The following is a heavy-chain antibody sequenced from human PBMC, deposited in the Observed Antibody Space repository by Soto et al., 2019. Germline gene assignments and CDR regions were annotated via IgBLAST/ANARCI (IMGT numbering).Heavy chain of an antibody. D-gene: IGHD2-15*01. V-gene: IGHV3-30*18. CDR3: AKDICRGGSCYSGEDY. J-gene: IGHJ4*02. CDR1: GFTFSSYG. Sequence: QVQLVESGGGVVQPGRSLRLSCAASGFTFSSYGMHWVRQAPGKGLEWVAVISYDGSNKYYADSVKGRFTISRGNSKNTLYLQMNSLRAEDTAVYYCAKDICRGGSCYSGEDYWGQGTLVTVSS. CDR2: ISYDGSNK.